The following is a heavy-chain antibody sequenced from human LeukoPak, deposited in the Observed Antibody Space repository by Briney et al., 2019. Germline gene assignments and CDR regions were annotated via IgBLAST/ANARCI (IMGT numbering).Heavy chain of an antibody. CDR3: ARLNHDYSTLGLAFDY. CDR1: GYTFTGYY. CDR2: TNPNSGGT. Sequence: ASVKVSCKASGYTFTGYYMHWVRQAPGQGLEWMGWTNPNSGGTNYAQKFQGRVTMTRDTSISTAYMELSRLRSDDTAVYYCARLNHDYSTLGLAFDYWGQGTLVTVSS. J-gene: IGHJ4*02. D-gene: IGHD4-11*01. V-gene: IGHV1-2*02.